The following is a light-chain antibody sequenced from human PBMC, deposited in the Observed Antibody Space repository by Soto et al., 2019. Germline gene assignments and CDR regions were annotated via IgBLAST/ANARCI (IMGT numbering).Light chain of an antibody. CDR3: SSYTGSDSVV. J-gene: IGLJ2*01. CDR1: SSDVGGYDY. CDR2: EVT. V-gene: IGLV2-8*01. Sequence: QSALTQPPSASGSPGQSVTISCTGTSSDVGGYDYVSWYQQRPGKAPKLMIYEVTKRPSGVPDRFSGSKSGNTASLTVSGRQAEDEDDYYCSSYTGSDSVVFGGGTKLTVL.